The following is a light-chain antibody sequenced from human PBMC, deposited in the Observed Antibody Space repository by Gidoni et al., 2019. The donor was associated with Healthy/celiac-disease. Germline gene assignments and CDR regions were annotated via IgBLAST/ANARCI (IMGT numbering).Light chain of an antibody. J-gene: IGKJ1*01. CDR1: QSVSSY. Sequence: EIVLTQSPATLSLSPGERATLSCRASQSVSSYLAWYQQKPGQAPRLLIYDASNRATGIPARFSGSGSGTDFTLTISSLEPEDFAVYYCQQRSNWRTFXQGTRVEI. CDR2: DAS. V-gene: IGKV3-11*01. CDR3: QQRSNWRT.